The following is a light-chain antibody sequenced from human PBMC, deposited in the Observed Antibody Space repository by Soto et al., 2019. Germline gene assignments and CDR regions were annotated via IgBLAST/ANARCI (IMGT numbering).Light chain of an antibody. CDR2: SSN. V-gene: IGLV1-44*01. Sequence: QSVLTQPPSASGTPGQRVTISCSGSGSNVGSNSVNWYQQLPGTAPKLLIYSSNQRPSGVPDRFSGSKSGTSASLVISGLQSEDEADYYCAARDDTLNGAVFGGGTKLTVL. J-gene: IGLJ3*02. CDR3: AARDDTLNGAV. CDR1: GSNVGSNS.